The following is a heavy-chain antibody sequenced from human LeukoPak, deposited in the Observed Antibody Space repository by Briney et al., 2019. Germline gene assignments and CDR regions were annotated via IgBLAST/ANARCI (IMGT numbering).Heavy chain of an antibody. D-gene: IGHD3-16*02. CDR2: ISSSSSYI. V-gene: IGHV3-21*01. Sequence: GGSLRLSCAASGFTFSTYSMNWVRQAPGKGLEWVSSISSSSSYIYYADSVKGRFTISRDNAKNSLYLQMNSLRAEDTAVYYCAGGTDNYDYVWGSYRYVFDYWGQGTLVTVSS. CDR1: GFTFSTYS. J-gene: IGHJ4*02. CDR3: AGGTDNYDYVWGSYRYVFDY.